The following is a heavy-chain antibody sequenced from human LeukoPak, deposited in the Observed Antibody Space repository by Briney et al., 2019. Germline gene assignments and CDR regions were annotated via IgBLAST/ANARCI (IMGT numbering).Heavy chain of an antibody. CDR1: GFTFSSYW. V-gene: IGHV3-7*01. CDR2: IKQDGSEK. J-gene: IGHJ6*02. Sequence: GGSLRLSCAASGFTFSSYWMSWVRQAPGKGLEWVANIKQDGSEKYYVDSVKGRFTISRDNAKNSLYLQMNSLRAEDTAVYYCARCAGVGATLTYYYYYGMDVWGQGTTVTVS. D-gene: IGHD1-26*01. CDR3: ARCAGVGATLTYYYYYGMDV.